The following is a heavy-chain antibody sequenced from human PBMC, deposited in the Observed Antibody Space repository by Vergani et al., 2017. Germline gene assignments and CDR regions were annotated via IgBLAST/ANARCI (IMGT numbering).Heavy chain of an antibody. Sequence: QVQLQESGPGLVKPSQTLSLTCTVPGGSISSGSYYWSWIRQPAGKGLEWIGRIYTSGSTNYNPSLKSRVTISVDTSKNQFSLKLSSVTAADTAVYYCARVASIYSYYYYYGMDVWGQGTTVTVSS. CDR2: IYTSGST. CDR1: GGSISSGSYY. CDR3: ARVASIYSYYYYYGMDV. J-gene: IGHJ6*02. D-gene: IGHD3-3*02. V-gene: IGHV4-61*02.